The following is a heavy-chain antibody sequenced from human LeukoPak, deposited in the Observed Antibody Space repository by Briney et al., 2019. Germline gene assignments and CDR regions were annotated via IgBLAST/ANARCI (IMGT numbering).Heavy chain of an antibody. CDR1: GGTFSSYA. CDR2: IIPIFGTA. D-gene: IGHD1-20*01. CDR3: ARGLSITGTINYYYYGMDV. Sequence: ASVKVSFKASGGTFSSYAISWVRQAPGQGLEWMGGIIPIFGTANYAQKFQGRVTITADESTSTAYMELSSLRSEDTAVYYCARGLSITGTINYYYYGMDVWGQGTTVTVSS. J-gene: IGHJ6*02. V-gene: IGHV1-69*13.